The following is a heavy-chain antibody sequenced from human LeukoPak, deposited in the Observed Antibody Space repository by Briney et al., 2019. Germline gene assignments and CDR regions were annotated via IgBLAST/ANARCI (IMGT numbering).Heavy chain of an antibody. CDR2: IYYSGST. CDR1: GFTLSSYG. V-gene: IGHV4-59*01. Sequence: GTLRLSCAASGFTLSSYGMSWVRQAPGKGLEWIGYIYYSGSTNYNPSLKSRVTISVDTSKNQFSLKLSSVTAADTAVYYCARVYYSSSYDYWYFDLWGRGTLVTVSS. J-gene: IGHJ2*01. D-gene: IGHD6-13*01. CDR3: ARVYYSSSYDYWYFDL.